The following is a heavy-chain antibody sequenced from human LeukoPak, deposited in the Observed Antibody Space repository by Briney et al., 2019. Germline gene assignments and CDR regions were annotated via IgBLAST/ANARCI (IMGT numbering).Heavy chain of an antibody. J-gene: IGHJ6*02. Sequence: ASVKVSCKASGYTFSSYDINWVRQATRQGLEWLGWMNPNSGNTGYAQKFQGRVTMTRNTSISTAYMELSSLRSEDTAVYYCARVRGSYYYYGMDVWGQGTTVTVSS. CDR3: ARVRGSYYYYGMDV. V-gene: IGHV1-8*01. D-gene: IGHD2-15*01. CDR1: GYTFSSYD. CDR2: MNPNSGNT.